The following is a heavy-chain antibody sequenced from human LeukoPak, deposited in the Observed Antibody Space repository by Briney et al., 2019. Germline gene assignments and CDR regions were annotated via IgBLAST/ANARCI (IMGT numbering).Heavy chain of an antibody. J-gene: IGHJ4*02. CDR2: ISYDGSNK. CDR3: VRGYCSSTACPPCDY. D-gene: IGHD2-2*01. Sequence: GGSRRLSCAASGFTFSTYTIHWVRQAPGKGLEWVAVISYDGSNKYYADSVKGRFTLSRDNSKDTLYLQMDSLRAEDTAVYSCVRGYCSSTACPPCDYWGQGTLVTVSS. CDR1: GFTFSTYT. V-gene: IGHV3-30*04.